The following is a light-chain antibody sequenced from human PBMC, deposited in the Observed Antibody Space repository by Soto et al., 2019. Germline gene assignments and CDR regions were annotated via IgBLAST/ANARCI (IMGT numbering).Light chain of an antibody. CDR1: QALMNS. CDR3: QQYDGLPLT. Sequence: IQMTQSPASLSASVGDRVTITCQASQALMNSLNWYQHKTGKAPKLLIYDAPNLEKGGPSRFRAGGSGTDFTFTISSLQPEDVATYYCQQYDGLPLTFGGGTKVEIK. CDR2: DAP. V-gene: IGKV1-33*01. J-gene: IGKJ4*01.